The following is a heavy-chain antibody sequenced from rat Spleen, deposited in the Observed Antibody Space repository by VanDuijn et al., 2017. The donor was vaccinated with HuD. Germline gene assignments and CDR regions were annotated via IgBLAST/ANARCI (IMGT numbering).Heavy chain of an antibody. CDR1: GFTFSDYG. D-gene: IGHD1-2*01. V-gene: IGHV5-34*01. Sequence: EVQLVESGGGLVQPGRSLKLSCVASGFTFSDYGMNWIRQAPGKGLEWVAYISSSSGTIYYADTVKGRFTISRDNAKNTLYLQLSSLRSEDTALYPTIAAISTTLTDYVMDAWGQGASVTVSS. J-gene: IGHJ4*01. CDR2: ISSSSGT. CDR3: IAAISTTLTDYVMDA.